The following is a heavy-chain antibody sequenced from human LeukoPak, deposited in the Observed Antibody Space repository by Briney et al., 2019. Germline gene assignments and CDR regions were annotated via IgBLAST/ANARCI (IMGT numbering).Heavy chain of an antibody. J-gene: IGHJ6*02. V-gene: IGHV3-30-3*01. CDR3: ARNTVTTSGYYYYGMDV. D-gene: IGHD4-17*01. CDR1: GFTFSSYA. CDR2: ISYDGSNK. Sequence: QTGGSLRLSCAASGFTFSSYAMHWVRQAPGKGLEWVAVISYDGSNKYYADSVKGRFTISRDNSKNTLYLQMNSLRAEDTAVCYCARNTVTTSGYYYYGMDVWGQGTTVTVSS.